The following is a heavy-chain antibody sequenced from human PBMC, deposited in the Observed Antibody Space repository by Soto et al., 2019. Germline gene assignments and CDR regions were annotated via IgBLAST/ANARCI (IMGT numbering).Heavy chain of an antibody. CDR1: GHTFHNYA. D-gene: IGHD2-2*01. V-gene: IGHV3-23*01. J-gene: IGHJ4*01. Sequence: EVQLLESGGGLEQPGGSLRLSCVGSGHTFHNYAMTWVRQAPGKGLEWFSGISWSGGCAYYADSVRGRYTISRDDSKNTLYLQMNSMMAEDTAVYYCAAVATGMGAVRAALNWGQGTLVTVSS. CDR2: ISWSGGCA. CDR3: AAVATGMGAVRAALN.